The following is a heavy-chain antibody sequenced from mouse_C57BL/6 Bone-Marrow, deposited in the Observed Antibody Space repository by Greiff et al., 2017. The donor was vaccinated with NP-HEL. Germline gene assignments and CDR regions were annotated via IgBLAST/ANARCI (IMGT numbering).Heavy chain of an antibody. D-gene: IGHD1-1*01. Sequence: VQLQQSGPELVKPGASVKISCKASGYTFTDYYMNWVKQSHGKSLEWIGDINPNNGGNSYNQKFKGKATLTVDKSSSAAFMERRSLTSEDSAVYYWARWGDAPMTPVVAYYAMDYWGQGTSVTVSS. V-gene: IGHV1-26*01. CDR3: ARWGDAPMTPVVAYYAMDY. CDR2: INPNNGGN. CDR1: GYTFTDYY. J-gene: IGHJ4*01.